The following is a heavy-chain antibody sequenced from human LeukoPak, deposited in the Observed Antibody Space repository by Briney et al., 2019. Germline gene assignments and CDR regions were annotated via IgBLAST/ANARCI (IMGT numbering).Heavy chain of an antibody. Sequence: GGSLRLSCAASGFTFSSYAMSWVRQAPGKGLEWVSAISGSGGSTYYADSVKGRFTISRDNSKNTLYLQMNSLKTEDTAVYYCSRVRGYSGYDYEYWGQGTLVTVSS. V-gene: IGHV3-23*01. CDR2: ISGSGGST. D-gene: IGHD5-12*01. CDR1: GFTFSSYA. J-gene: IGHJ4*02. CDR3: SRVRGYSGYDYEY.